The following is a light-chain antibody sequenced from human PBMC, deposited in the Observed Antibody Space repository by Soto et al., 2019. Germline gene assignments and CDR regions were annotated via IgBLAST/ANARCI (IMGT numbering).Light chain of an antibody. CDR2: DAS. CDR3: QHYGRSPGLFT. V-gene: IGKV3-20*01. J-gene: IGKJ3*01. Sequence: EIVLTQSPGTLSLSPGERATLSCRSSQSVSNTYLAWYHQKPGQAPRLLIYDASSRATGIPDRFSGSGSGTDFTLTISRLAPDDFAVYYCQHYGRSPGLFTFGPGTKVDIK. CDR1: QSVSNTY.